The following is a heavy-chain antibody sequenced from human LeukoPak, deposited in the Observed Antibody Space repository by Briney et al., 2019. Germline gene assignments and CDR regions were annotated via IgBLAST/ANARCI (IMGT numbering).Heavy chain of an antibody. CDR2: INPNSGGT. J-gene: IGHJ4*02. D-gene: IGHD1-26*01. CDR1: GYTFTGYY. CDR3: ARGTWELPTALFDY. Sequence: ASVKVSCKASGYTFTGYYIHWVRQAPGQGLEWMGWINPNSGGTNYAQKFQGWVTMTRDTSISTAYMELSRLGSDDTAVYYCARGTWELPTALFDYWSQGTLVTVSS. V-gene: IGHV1-2*04.